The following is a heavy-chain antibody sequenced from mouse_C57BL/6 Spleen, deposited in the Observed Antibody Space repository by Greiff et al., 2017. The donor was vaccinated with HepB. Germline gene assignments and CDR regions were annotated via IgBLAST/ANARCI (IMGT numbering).Heavy chain of an antibody. D-gene: IGHD5-1*01. CDR3: ARPPPGSTGFDY. J-gene: IGHJ2*01. V-gene: IGHV1-82*01. CDR1: GYAFSSSW. Sequence: VQLQQSGPELVKPGASVKISCKASGYAFSSSWMNWVKQRPGKGLEGIGRIYPGDGDTNYNGKFKGKATRTADKSSSTAYMQLSSLTSEDSAVYFCARPPPGSTGFDYWGQGTTLTVSS. CDR2: IYPGDGDT.